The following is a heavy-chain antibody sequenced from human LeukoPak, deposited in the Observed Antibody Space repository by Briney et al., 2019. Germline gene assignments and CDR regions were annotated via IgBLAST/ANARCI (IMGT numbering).Heavy chain of an antibody. CDR3: AKKGPRIVGATVY. D-gene: IGHD1-26*01. V-gene: IGHV3-23*01. CDR2: ISGSGGST. Sequence: GGSLRLSCAASVFTFSSYAMSCVRHAPGKGLEWGSDISGSGGSTYYADSVKGRFTLSRDNSKNTLYLQMNSLRAEDTAVYYCAKKGPRIVGATVYWGQGTLVTVSS. CDR1: VFTFSSYA. J-gene: IGHJ4*02.